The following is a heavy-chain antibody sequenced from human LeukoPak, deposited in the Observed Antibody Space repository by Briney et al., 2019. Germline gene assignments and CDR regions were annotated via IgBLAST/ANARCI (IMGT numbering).Heavy chain of an antibody. D-gene: IGHD3-10*01. J-gene: IGHJ6*02. CDR1: GGSFSGYY. CDR2: INHSGST. CDR3: ASLARGITMVRGVTKFGYGMDV. Sequence: SETLSLTCAVYGGSFSGYYWSWIRQPPGKGLEWIGEINHSGSTNYNPSLKSRVTISVDTSKNQFSLKLSSVTAADTAVYYCASLARGITMVRGVTKFGYGMDVWGQGTTVTVSS. V-gene: IGHV4-34*01.